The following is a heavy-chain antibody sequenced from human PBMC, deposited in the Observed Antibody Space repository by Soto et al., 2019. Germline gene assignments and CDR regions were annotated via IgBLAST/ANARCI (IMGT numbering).Heavy chain of an antibody. CDR3: AHRWARTAARDDAYDV. CDR2: IYWDDDK. J-gene: IGHJ3*01. CDR1: GFSLSTSGVG. Sequence: QITLKESGPTLLRPTQTLTLTCIFSGFSLSTSGVGVGWIRQPPGKSLEWLALIYWDDDKRYNPSLKNRLTLTKYTYRNQVVLTMTNVDPVDTATYYCAHRWARTAARDDAYDVWGQGTLVVVSS. D-gene: IGHD6-6*01. V-gene: IGHV2-5*02.